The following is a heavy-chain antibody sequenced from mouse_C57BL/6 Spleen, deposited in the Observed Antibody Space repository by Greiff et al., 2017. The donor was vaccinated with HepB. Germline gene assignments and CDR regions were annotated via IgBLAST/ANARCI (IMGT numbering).Heavy chain of an antibody. Sequence: QVQLQQPGAELVMPGASVKLSCKASGYTFTSYWMHWVKQRPGQGLEWIGEIDPSDSYTNYNQKFKGKSTLTVDTSSSTAYMQLSSLTSEDSAVYYCAREDSGYGRDYWGQGTSVTVSS. CDR2: IDPSDSYT. D-gene: IGHD3-2*02. CDR1: GYTFTSYW. J-gene: IGHJ4*01. CDR3: AREDSGYGRDY. V-gene: IGHV1-69*01.